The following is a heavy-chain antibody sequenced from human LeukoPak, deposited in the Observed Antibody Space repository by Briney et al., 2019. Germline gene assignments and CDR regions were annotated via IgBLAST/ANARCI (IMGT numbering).Heavy chain of an antibody. CDR1: GFTFSSYA. J-gene: IGHJ4*02. CDR3: AKVRAQQLVLDF. Sequence: GGSLRLSCAASGFTFSSYAMSWVRQAPGKGLEWVSAIIGSGSSTYYADSVKGRFTISRDNSKNTLFLQMNSLRAEDTAVYYCAKVRAQQLVLDFWGQGTLVTVSS. D-gene: IGHD6-13*01. V-gene: IGHV3-23*01. CDR2: IIGSGSST.